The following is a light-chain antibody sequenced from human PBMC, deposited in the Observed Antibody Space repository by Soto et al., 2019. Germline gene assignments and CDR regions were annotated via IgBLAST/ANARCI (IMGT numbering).Light chain of an antibody. Sequence: QSALTQPASVSGSPGQSITISCNGTSSDVGAYNYVSWYQQHPGKAPKLMIYDVSNRPSGVSNRFSGSKSGNTASLTISGLQAEDEADYYCSSYTSSSTVFGGGTKLTVL. CDR1: SSDVGAYNY. CDR2: DVS. J-gene: IGLJ2*01. V-gene: IGLV2-14*01. CDR3: SSYTSSSTV.